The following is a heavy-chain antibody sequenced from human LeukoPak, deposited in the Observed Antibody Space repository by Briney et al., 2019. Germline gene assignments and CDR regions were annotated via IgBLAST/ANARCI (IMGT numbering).Heavy chain of an antibody. CDR1: GFTLSNYA. CDR2: IRDDGNNE. V-gene: IGHV3-30*02. Sequence: GGSLRLSCAASGFTLSNYAMHWVRRAPGKGLEWVASIRDDGNNEFYADSVKGRFTISRDDSKNTLYLQTFSLRDEDTAVYHCARDRGYNTGWYNWFDPWGQGTLVTVSS. CDR3: ARDRGYNTGWYNWFDP. J-gene: IGHJ5*02. D-gene: IGHD6-19*01.